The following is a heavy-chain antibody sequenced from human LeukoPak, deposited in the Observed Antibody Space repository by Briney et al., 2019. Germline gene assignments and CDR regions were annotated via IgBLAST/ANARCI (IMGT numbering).Heavy chain of an antibody. CDR1: GFTFSNYW. CDR3: AREDQPRGTFDY. Sequence: GGSLRLSCAASGFTFSNYWMSWVRHAPGKGREWVANIKQDGSEKYYVDSVKGRFTISRDNAKNSLYLQMNSLRAEDTALYYCAREDQPRGTFDYWGQGILVTVSS. CDR2: IKQDGSEK. V-gene: IGHV3-7*04. J-gene: IGHJ4*02. D-gene: IGHD2-15*01.